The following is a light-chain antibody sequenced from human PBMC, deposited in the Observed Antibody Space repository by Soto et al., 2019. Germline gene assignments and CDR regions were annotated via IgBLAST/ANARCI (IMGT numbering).Light chain of an antibody. CDR3: QQYDNPLFT. CDR1: QDISNY. Sequence: DIQMTQSPSSLSASVGDRVTITCQASQDISNYLNWYQQKPGQAPKLLIYDASNLETGVPSRFSGSGSGTDFTLTISSLQPEDIATYYCQQYDNPLFTFGPGTKVDIK. CDR2: DAS. J-gene: IGKJ3*01. V-gene: IGKV1-33*01.